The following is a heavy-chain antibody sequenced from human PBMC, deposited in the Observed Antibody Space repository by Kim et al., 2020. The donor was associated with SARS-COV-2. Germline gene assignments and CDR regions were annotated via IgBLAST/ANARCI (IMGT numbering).Heavy chain of an antibody. CDR3: ARGPYPHFDY. V-gene: IGHV4-34*01. CDR2: INHSGST. J-gene: IGHJ4*02. CDR1: GGSFSGYY. Sequence: SETLSLTCAVYGGSFSGYYWSWIRQPPGKGLEWIGEINHSGSTNYNPSLKSRVTISVDTSKNQFSLKLSPVTAADTAVYYCARGPYPHFDYWGQGTLVTVSS.